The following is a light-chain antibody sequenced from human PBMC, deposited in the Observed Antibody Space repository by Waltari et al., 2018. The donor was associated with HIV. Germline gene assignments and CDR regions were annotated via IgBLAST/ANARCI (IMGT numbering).Light chain of an antibody. Sequence: DIQMTQSPSSLSASVGDRVTITCRASQSISSYLNWYQQKPGKAPKLLIYAASSLQSGVPSRFSGSGSGTDFTLTISSLQPEDFATYYCQQSDSTPLTFGGGTKVEIK. V-gene: IGKV1-39*01. CDR3: QQSDSTPLT. J-gene: IGKJ4*01. CDR2: AAS. CDR1: QSISSY.